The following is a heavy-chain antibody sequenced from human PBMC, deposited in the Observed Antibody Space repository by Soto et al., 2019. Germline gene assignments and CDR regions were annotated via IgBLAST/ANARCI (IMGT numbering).Heavy chain of an antibody. CDR1: GFTFSSYW. V-gene: IGHV3-74*01. CDR2: INSDGSST. Sequence: GGSLRLSCAASGFTFSSYWMHWVRQAPGKGLVWVSRINSDGSSTSYADSVKGRFTISRDNAKNTLYLQMNSLRAEDTAVYYCARDYIVRWLVYAKDYYYYYMDVWGKGTTVTVSS. J-gene: IGHJ6*03. CDR3: ARDYIVRWLVYAKDYYYYYMDV. D-gene: IGHD2-8*01.